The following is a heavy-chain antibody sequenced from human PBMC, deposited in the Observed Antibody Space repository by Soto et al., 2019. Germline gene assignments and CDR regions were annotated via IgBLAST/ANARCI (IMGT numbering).Heavy chain of an antibody. D-gene: IGHD6-13*01. CDR1: GGSFSGYY. CDR3: ARVGIAAAGSNYYYYYGMDV. V-gene: IGHV4-34*01. J-gene: IGHJ6*02. Sequence: SETLTLTCAVHGGSFSGYYWSWIRQPPGKGLEWIGEINHSGSTNYNPSLKSRVTISVDTSKNQFSLKLSSVTAADTAVYYCARVGIAAAGSNYYYYYGMDVWGQGTTVT. CDR2: INHSGST.